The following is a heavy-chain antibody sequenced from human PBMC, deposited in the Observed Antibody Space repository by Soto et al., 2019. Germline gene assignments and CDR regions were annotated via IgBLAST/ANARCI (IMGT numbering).Heavy chain of an antibody. J-gene: IGHJ4*02. D-gene: IGHD3-3*01. CDR1: GFTFSSYA. Sequence: GGSLRLSCAASGFTFSSYAMSWVRQAPGKGLEWVSAISGSGGSTYYADSVKGRFTISRDNSKNTLYLQMNSLRAEDTAVYYCAKGPSGRFLEWLLGYFDYWGQGTLVTVSS. CDR2: ISGSGGST. CDR3: AKGPSGRFLEWLLGYFDY. V-gene: IGHV3-23*01.